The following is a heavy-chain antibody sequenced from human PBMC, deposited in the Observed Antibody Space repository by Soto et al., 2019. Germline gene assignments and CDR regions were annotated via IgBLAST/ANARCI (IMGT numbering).Heavy chain of an antibody. CDR2: ISGSGSST. D-gene: IGHD6-13*01. J-gene: IGHJ4*02. CDR1: GFTFNNYA. CDR3: AKDQPGVAARFDY. V-gene: IGHV3-23*01. Sequence: EVQLLESGGGLVQPGGSLRLSCAASGFTFNNYAMSWVRQAPGKGLEWVSSISGSGSSTYYADSVKGRFTISRDNSKNTLYLQLNTLRAEDTAVYYCAKDQPGVAARFDYWGQGTLVTVSS.